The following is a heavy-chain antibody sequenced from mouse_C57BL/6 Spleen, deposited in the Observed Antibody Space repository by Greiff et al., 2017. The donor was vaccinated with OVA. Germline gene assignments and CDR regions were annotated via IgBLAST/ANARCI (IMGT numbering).Heavy chain of an antibody. Sequence: QVQLQQPGAELVLPGASVKLSCKASGYTFTSYWMPWVQQSPGQGLEWIGAIDPSDSYTNYTQTFKGKSTFTVDKSSSTAYMQLSSLTSEDSAVYYCALAFVAGEYFGYWGKGATLTVAS. CDR3: ALAFVAGEYFGY. CDR1: GYTFTSYW. CDR2: IDPSDSYT. J-gene: IGHJ2*01. D-gene: IGHD1-1*01. V-gene: IGHV1-69*01.